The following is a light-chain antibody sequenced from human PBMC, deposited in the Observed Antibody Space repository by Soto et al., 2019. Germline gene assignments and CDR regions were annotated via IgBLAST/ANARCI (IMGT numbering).Light chain of an antibody. CDR1: QSVSSSY. J-gene: IGKJ2*01. CDR3: QQPGA. V-gene: IGKV3-20*01. Sequence: EIVLTQSPGTRSLSPGERATLSCMASQSVSSSYLAWYQQKPGQAPRLLIYGASSRATGIPDRFSGSGSGTEFTLSISRLEPEDFAVYYCQQPGAFGQGTKLEIK. CDR2: GAS.